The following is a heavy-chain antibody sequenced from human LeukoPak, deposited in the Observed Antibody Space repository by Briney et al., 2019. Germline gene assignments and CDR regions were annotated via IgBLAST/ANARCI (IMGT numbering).Heavy chain of an antibody. Sequence: GGSLRLSCAASGFTFSDYYMSWIRQAPGKGLEWVSYISSSGSTIYYADSVKGRFTISRDNAKNSLYLQMNSLRAEDTAVYYCARVGSSSPRDAFDIWGQGTMVTVSS. CDR1: GFTFSDYY. CDR3: ARVGSSSPRDAFDI. CDR2: ISSSGSTI. D-gene: IGHD6-6*01. V-gene: IGHV3-11*04. J-gene: IGHJ3*02.